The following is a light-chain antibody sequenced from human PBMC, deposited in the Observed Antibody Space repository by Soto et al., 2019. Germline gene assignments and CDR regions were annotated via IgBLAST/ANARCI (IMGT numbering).Light chain of an antibody. CDR3: AAWDDSLDGYV. V-gene: IGLV1-44*01. J-gene: IGLJ1*01. CDR1: SSNIGSNT. Sequence: QSVLTQPPSASGTPGQRVTISCSGSSSNIGSNTVNWYQQLPGTAPKLLIYSNNLRPSGVPDRFSGPKSGTSASLAISGLQSDDEADYFCAAWDDSLDGYVFGTGTKLTVL. CDR2: SNN.